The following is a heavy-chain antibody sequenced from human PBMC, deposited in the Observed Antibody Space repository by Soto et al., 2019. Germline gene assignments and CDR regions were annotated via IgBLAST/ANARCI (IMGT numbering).Heavy chain of an antibody. Sequence: SETLSLTCTFSGGSISSGGYYLSWIRQHPGKGLEWIGYIYYSGSTYYNPSLKSRVTISVDTSKNQFSLKLSSVTAADTAVYYCARDPRYDSSGYYDPWGQGTLVTVSS. CDR3: ARDPRYDSSGYYDP. D-gene: IGHD3-22*01. V-gene: IGHV4-31*03. CDR1: GGSISSGGYY. CDR2: IYYSGST. J-gene: IGHJ5*02.